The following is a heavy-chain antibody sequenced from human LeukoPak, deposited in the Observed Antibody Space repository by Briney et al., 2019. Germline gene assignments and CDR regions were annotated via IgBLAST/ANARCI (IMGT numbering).Heavy chain of an antibody. CDR3: ARHSVGWYSSSNAFDI. D-gene: IGHD6-13*01. J-gene: IGHJ3*02. CDR1: GYSFTNYW. Sequence: PGESLKISCKGSGYSFTNYWIGWVRQMPGKGLEWMGTIYPGDSDTRYSPSFQGQVTISADKSISTAYLQWSSLKASDTAMYYCARHSVGWYSSSNAFDIWGQGTMVTVSS. V-gene: IGHV5-51*01. CDR2: IYPGDSDT.